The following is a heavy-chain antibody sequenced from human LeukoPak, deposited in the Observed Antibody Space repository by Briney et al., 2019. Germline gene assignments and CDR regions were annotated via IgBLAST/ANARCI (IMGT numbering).Heavy chain of an antibody. CDR2: INHSGST. Sequence: SETLSLTCAVYGGSFSGYYWRWIRQPPGKGLEWIGEINHSGSTNYNPSLKSRVTISVDTSKNQFSLKLSSVTAADTAVYYCARGFGSVMTTVPYFDYWGQGTLVTVSS. J-gene: IGHJ4*02. D-gene: IGHD4-11*01. CDR3: ARGFGSVMTTVPYFDY. CDR1: GGSFSGYY. V-gene: IGHV4-34*01.